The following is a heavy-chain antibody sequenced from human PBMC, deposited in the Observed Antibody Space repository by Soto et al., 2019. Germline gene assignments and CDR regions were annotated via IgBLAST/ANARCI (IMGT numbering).Heavy chain of an antibody. D-gene: IGHD3-9*01. CDR2: ISGSGGST. J-gene: IGHJ5*02. CDR3: EKDIRTYYDILTGYFNSNWFDP. V-gene: IGHV3-23*01. Sequence: EVQLLESGGGLVQPGGSLRLSCAASGFTFSSYAMSWVRQAPGKGLEWVSAISGSGGSTYYADSVKGRFTISRDNSKNTLDLQMNSLRAEDTAVYYCEKDIRTYYDILTGYFNSNWFDPWGQGTLVTVSS. CDR1: GFTFSSYA.